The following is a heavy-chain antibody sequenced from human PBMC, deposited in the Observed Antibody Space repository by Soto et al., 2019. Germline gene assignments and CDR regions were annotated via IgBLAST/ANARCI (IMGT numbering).Heavy chain of an antibody. CDR1: GGTFSSYP. D-gene: IGHD2-2*01. V-gene: IGHV1-69*02. CDR2: IIPILGIA. CDR3: ARWGSYSSSTSCQESDY. Sequence: QVQLVQSGAEVKKPGSSVKVSCKASGGTFSSYPISWVRQAPGQGLEWMGRIIPILGIANYAPRFTGRVTITADKSTSTAYMDLSSLRSEDTAVYYCARWGSYSSSTSCQESDYWGQGTLVTVSS. J-gene: IGHJ4*02.